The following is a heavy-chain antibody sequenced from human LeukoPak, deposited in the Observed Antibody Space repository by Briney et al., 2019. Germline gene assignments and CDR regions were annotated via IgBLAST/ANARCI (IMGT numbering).Heavy chain of an antibody. V-gene: IGHV4-59*01. CDR3: AREVIAAAGTFDY. CDR1: GGSISSYY. Sequence: SETLSLTCTVSGGSISSYYWSWIRQPPGEGLEWIGYIYYSGSTNYNPSLKSRVTISVDTSKNQFSLKLSSVTAADTTVYYCAREVIAAAGTFDYWGQGTLVTVSS. D-gene: IGHD6-13*01. J-gene: IGHJ4*02. CDR2: IYYSGST.